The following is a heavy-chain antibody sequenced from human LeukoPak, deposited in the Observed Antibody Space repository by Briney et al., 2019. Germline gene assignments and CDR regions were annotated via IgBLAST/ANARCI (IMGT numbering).Heavy chain of an antibody. V-gene: IGHV3-23*01. CDR3: AKKQGYCSSTSCSYFDY. Sequence: GGSLRLSWAASGFTFSSYAMSWVRQAPGKGLEWVSAISGSGGGTYYADSVKGRFTISRDNSKNTLYLQMNSLRAEDTAVYYCAKKQGYCSSTSCSYFDYWGQGTLVTVSS. CDR2: ISGSGGGT. CDR1: GFTFSSYA. D-gene: IGHD2-2*01. J-gene: IGHJ4*02.